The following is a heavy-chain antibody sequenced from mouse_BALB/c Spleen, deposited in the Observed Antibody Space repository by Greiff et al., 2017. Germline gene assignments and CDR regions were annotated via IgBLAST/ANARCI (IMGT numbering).Heavy chain of an antibody. CDR2: ISAGGSYT. V-gene: IGHV5-4*02. Sequence: EVKLVESGGGLVKPGGSLKLSCAASGFTFSDYYMYWVRQTPEKRLEWVATISAGGSYTYYPDSVKGRFTISRANAKNNLYLQMSSLKSEDTAMYYCARDEGDYWGQGTTLTVSS. CDR1: GFTFSDYY. J-gene: IGHJ2*01. CDR3: ARDEGDY.